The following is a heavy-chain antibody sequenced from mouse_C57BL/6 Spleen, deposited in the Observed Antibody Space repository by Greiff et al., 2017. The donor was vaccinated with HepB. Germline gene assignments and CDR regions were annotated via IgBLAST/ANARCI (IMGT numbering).Heavy chain of an antibody. J-gene: IGHJ2*01. CDR3: ARGGYFDY. CDR2: IDTSDSYT. CDR1: GYTFTSYW. V-gene: IGHV1-69*01. Sequence: VQLQQSGAELVMPGASVKLSCKASGYTFTSYWMHWVKQRPGQGLEWIGEIDTSDSYTNYNQKFKGKSTLTVDKSSSTAYMQLSSLTSEDSAVYDCARGGYFDYWGQGTTLTVSS.